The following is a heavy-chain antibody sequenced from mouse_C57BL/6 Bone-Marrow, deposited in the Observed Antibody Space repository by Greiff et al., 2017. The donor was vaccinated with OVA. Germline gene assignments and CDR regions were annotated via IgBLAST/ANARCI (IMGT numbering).Heavy chain of an antibody. CDR3: ARHAIYYDYYFDY. CDR1: GFTFSSYT. Sequence: EVKVVESGGGLVKPGGSLKLSCAASGFTFSSYTMSWVRQTPEKRLEWVATISGGGGNTYYPDSVKGRFTISRDNAKNTLYLQMSSLRSEDTALYYCARHAIYYDYYFDYWGQGTTLTVSS. J-gene: IGHJ2*01. CDR2: ISGGGGNT. V-gene: IGHV5-9*01. D-gene: IGHD2-4*01.